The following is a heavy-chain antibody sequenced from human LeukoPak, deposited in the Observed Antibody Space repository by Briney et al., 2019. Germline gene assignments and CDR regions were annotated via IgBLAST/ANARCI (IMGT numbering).Heavy chain of an antibody. J-gene: IGHJ6*03. CDR3: ASLSSGSYYVALSIDSYYMDV. V-gene: IGHV1-2*02. D-gene: IGHD3-10*01. CDR1: GYTFTGYY. Sequence: ASVKVSCKASGYTFTGYYMHWVRQAPGQGLEWMGWINPNSGGTNYAQKFQGRVTMTRDTSISTAYMELSRLRSDDTAVYYCASLSSGSYYVALSIDSYYMDVWGKGTTVTISS. CDR2: INPNSGGT.